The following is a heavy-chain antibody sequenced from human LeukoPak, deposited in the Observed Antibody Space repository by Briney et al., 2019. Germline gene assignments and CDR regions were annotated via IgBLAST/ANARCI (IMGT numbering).Heavy chain of an antibody. CDR1: GGSISSSSYY. D-gene: IGHD3-3*01. CDR3: ARGGPWSYLAY. V-gene: IGHV4-61*01. Sequence: SETLSLTCTVSGGSISSSSYYWSWIRQPPGKGLEWIGYIYYSGSTNYNPSLKSRVTISVDTSKNQFSLKLSSVTAADTAVYYCARGGPWSYLAYWGQGTLVTVSS. J-gene: IGHJ4*02. CDR2: IYYSGST.